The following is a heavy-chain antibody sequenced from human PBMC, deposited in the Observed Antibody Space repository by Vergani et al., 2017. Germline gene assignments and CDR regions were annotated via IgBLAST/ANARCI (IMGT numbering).Heavy chain of an antibody. V-gene: IGHV3-33*01. Sequence: QVQLVESGGGVVQPGRSLRLSCAASGFTFSSYGMHWVRQAPGKGLEWVAVIWYDGSNKYYADSVKGRFTISRDNSKNTLYLQMNSLRPEDTAVYYCARSTPLGWFDPWGQGTLVTVSS. J-gene: IGHJ5*02. CDR2: IWYDGSNK. D-gene: IGHD2-15*01. CDR3: ARSTPLGWFDP. CDR1: GFTFSSYG.